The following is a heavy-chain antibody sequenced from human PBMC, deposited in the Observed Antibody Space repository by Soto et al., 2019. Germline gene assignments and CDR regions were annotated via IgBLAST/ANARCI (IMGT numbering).Heavy chain of an antibody. V-gene: IGHV1-18*01. CDR2: ISAYNGNT. CDR3: ARGGAGIYYNFDFMDF. CDR1: GYTLTSYG. D-gene: IGHD3-10*01. Sequence: ASVTVSCKPSGYTLTSYGISWLRKDPKQGLEWMGWISAYNGNTNYAPKLQGRVTMTTDTSTSTAYMELRSLRSDDTAVYYCARGGAGIYYNFDFMDFWVKGTTVTVSS. J-gene: IGHJ6*03.